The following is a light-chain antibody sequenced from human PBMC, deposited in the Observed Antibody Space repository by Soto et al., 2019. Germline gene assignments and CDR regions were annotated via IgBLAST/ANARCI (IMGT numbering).Light chain of an antibody. J-gene: IGKJ1*01. CDR1: QSVSRW. CDR3: QQYNDNWT. Sequence: DIQMTQSPSTLSESVGDRVTTTCRASQSVSRWLAWYKQKPGKAPKLLIYKASTLESGVPSRFSGSGSGTEFTLAISSLQPDDSATYYCQQYNDNWTFGQGTKVDIK. CDR2: KAS. V-gene: IGKV1-5*03.